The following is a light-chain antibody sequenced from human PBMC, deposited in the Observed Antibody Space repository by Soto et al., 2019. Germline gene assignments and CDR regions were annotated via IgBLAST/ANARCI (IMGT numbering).Light chain of an antibody. CDR3: HQRSNWPLT. Sequence: EIVLTQSPATLSLSPGERATLSCRASQSVNNNLAWYQQKPGQAPRLIIYDASSRATDIPARFSGSGSGTDFTLTISSLEPEDFATYYCHQRSNWPLTFGGGTKVEIK. CDR2: DAS. V-gene: IGKV3-11*01. J-gene: IGKJ4*01. CDR1: QSVNNN.